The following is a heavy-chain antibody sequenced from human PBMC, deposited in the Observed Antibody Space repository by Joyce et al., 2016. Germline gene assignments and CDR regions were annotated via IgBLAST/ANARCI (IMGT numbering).Heavy chain of an antibody. D-gene: IGHD2-2*01. J-gene: IGHJ4*02. Sequence: EVQLLESGGGLVQPGGSLRLSCAASGFTFSSYAMSWVRQAPGKGLEWVSGSTEGGGSTTYDSDSVKGRFAISRDNSKNTLYLQMTSLRAEDTAVYYCAKRGCTSTTCYFYFDYWGQGTLVTVSS. CDR1: GFTFSSYA. CDR2: STEGGGSTT. CDR3: AKRGCTSTTCYFYFDY. V-gene: IGHV3-23*01.